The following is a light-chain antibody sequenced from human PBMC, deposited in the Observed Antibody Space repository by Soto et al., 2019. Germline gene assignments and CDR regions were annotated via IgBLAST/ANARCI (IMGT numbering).Light chain of an antibody. J-gene: IGLJ1*01. V-gene: IGLV1-40*01. CDR2: GNN. CDR1: SANIGAAYN. CDR3: QSYDSSRSGYV. Sequence: QSLRSQPPSVSGAPGHRFTISCTGSSANIGAAYNVDWYQQLPGTAPKLLIYGNNNRPSGVPARFSGSKSGTSASLAIAGLQAEDAGDYYCQSYDSSRSGYVFGTGTKVTVL.